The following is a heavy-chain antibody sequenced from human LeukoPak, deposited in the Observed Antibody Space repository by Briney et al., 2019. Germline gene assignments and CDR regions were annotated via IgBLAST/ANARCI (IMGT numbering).Heavy chain of an antibody. V-gene: IGHV3-21*01. CDR3: AREASLYYFDY. D-gene: IGHD6-6*01. Sequence: GGSLRLSCAASGFTFRSYSMNWVRQAPGKGLEWVSSISSSSSYIYYADSVKGRFTISRDNAKNSLYLQMNSLRAEDTAVYYCAREASLYYFDYWGQGTLVTVSS. CDR2: ISSSSSYI. CDR1: GFTFRSYS. J-gene: IGHJ4*02.